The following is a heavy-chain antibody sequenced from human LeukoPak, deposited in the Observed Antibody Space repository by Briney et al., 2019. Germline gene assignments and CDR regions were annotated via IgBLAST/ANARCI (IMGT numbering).Heavy chain of an antibody. CDR2: ITPTGGT. Sequence: SETLSLTCTVSGGSISSGDYYWSWIRQSPGKGLEWIGEITPTGGTNYNPSLKSRVTISVDASNNQFSLKLTSLTAADTTVYYCARRGFLGSGTLAFGYWGQGTLVTVSS. J-gene: IGHJ4*02. V-gene: IGHV4-39*07. CDR3: ARRGFLGSGTLAFGY. D-gene: IGHD3-10*01. CDR1: GGSISSGDYY.